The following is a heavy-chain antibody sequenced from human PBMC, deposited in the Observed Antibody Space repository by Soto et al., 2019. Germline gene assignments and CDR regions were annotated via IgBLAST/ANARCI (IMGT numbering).Heavy chain of an antibody. V-gene: IGHV1-69*01. D-gene: IGHD7-27*01. CDR3: ATSLTSVIDC. Sequence: QLQLVQSGAEVKTPGSSVKVSCEASGGTFNTYAISWVRQAPGQGLKWMGGILPSFGTAQYAQKFQDRVTITADGSTTTAYMELSSLKSEDTAVYYCATSLTSVIDCWGQGTLVTVSS. CDR1: GGTFNTYA. J-gene: IGHJ4*02. CDR2: ILPSFGTA.